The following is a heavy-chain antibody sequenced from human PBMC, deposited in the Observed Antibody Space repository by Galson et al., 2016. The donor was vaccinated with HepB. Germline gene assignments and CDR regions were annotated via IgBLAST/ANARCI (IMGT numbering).Heavy chain of an antibody. CDR3: VRRASVGLFKYNYYGLDV. J-gene: IGHJ6*02. V-gene: IGHV4-38-2*02. Sequence: SETLSLTCTVSGYSISSGYYWGWLRQPPGKGLEWIGTIYHSGSTYYNPSLQSRATISVDLPKNQLSLTLTSVTAADTGVYYCVRRASVGLFKYNYYGLDVWGPGTTVTVSS. CDR2: IYHSGST. CDR1: GYSISSGYY. D-gene: IGHD2/OR15-2a*01.